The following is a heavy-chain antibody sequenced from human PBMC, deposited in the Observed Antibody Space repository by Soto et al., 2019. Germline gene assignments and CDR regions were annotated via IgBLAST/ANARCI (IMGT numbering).Heavy chain of an antibody. D-gene: IGHD7-27*01. CDR2: ISSSGNYI. CDR1: GFTFNSYT. J-gene: IGHJ6*02. CDR3: AKDDRLGPYMDA. V-gene: IGHV3-21*01. Sequence: VKLVESGGGLVEPGESLRISCAASGFTFNSYTMTWVRQAPGKGLEWVASISSSGNYIYYGDSVKGRFTISRDSAKSSLYLQMSSLRADDTAVYYCAKDDRLGPYMDAWGQGTTVNVSS.